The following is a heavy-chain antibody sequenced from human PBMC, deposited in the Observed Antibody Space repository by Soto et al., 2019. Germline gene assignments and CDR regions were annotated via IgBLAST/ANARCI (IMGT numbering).Heavy chain of an antibody. D-gene: IGHD6-6*01. CDR2: TSTSGTT. J-gene: IGHJ5*01. Sequence: QVQLQESGPGLVKPWETLSLTCTVSGGSITGYYWSWIRQTAGKGLEWIGRTSTSGTTSYNPSLQSRVTMSIDTSRKEVSLRLTSVTAADTAVYYCARDRSIGRLPSGFDSWGQGTLVSVSS. CDR1: GGSITGYY. CDR3: ARDRSIGRLPSGFDS. V-gene: IGHV4-4*07.